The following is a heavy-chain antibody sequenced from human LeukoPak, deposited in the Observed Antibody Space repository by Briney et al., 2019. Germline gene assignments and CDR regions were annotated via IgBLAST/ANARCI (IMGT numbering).Heavy chain of an antibody. V-gene: IGHV4-34*01. CDR3: AGGAPIKYDSSGYWSGDY. CDR2: INHSGST. Sequence: SETLSLTCAVYGGSFSGYYWSWIRQPPGKGLEWIGEINHSGSTNYNPSLKSRVTISVDTSKNQFSLKLSSVTAADTAVYYCAGGAPIKYDSSGYWSGDYWGQGTLVTVSS. D-gene: IGHD3-22*01. CDR1: GGSFSGYY. J-gene: IGHJ4*02.